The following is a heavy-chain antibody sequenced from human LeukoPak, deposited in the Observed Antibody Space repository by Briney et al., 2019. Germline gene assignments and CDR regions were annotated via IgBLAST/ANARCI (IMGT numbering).Heavy chain of an antibody. D-gene: IGHD5-12*01. J-gene: IGHJ4*02. V-gene: IGHV3-74*03. CDR2: INSDGSSI. Sequence: PGGSLRVSCAASGFTFSSYWMHWVGQAPGKGRVWVSRINSDGSSITYADSVKGRFTISRDNAKNTLYLQMNSLRVEDTAVYYCAREGRVSGYDFDCWGQGTLVTVSS. CDR3: AREGRVSGYDFDC. CDR1: GFTFSSYW.